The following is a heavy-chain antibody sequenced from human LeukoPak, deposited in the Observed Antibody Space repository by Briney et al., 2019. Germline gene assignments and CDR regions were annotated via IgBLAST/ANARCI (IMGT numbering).Heavy chain of an antibody. Sequence: SETLSLTCTVSGGSISSSSYYWGWLRQPPGKGLEWIGSIYYSGSTYYNPSLKSRVTISVDTSKNQFSLKLSSVTAADTAVYYCYYYYYGMDVWGQGTTVTVSS. CDR1: GGSISSSSYY. J-gene: IGHJ6*02. V-gene: IGHV4-39*01. CDR2: IYYSGST. CDR3: YYYYYGMDV.